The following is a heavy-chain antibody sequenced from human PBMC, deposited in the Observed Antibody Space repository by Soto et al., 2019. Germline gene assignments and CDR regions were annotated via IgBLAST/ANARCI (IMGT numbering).Heavy chain of an antibody. Sequence: SETLSLTCAVSGGSISSGGYSWSWIRQPPGKGLEWIGYIYHSGSTYYNPSLKSRVTISVERSKNPFSLKLSSVTAADTAVYYCARAGRGYSYGLDYWGQGTLVNVSS. V-gene: IGHV4-30-2*01. J-gene: IGHJ4*02. CDR3: ARAGRGYSYGLDY. CDR2: IYHSGST. D-gene: IGHD5-18*01. CDR1: GGSISSGGYS.